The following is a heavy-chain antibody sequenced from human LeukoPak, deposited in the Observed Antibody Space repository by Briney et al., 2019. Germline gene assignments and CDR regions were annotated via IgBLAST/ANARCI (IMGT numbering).Heavy chain of an antibody. CDR2: IYYSGST. CDR1: GGSISSSSYY. Sequence: SETLSLTCTVSGGSISSSSYYWGWIRQPPGKGLEWIGSIYYSGSTYYNPSLKSRVTISVDTSKNQFSLKLSSVTAADTAVYYCARHARSKAIAVAGSRIYYYYYYYMDVWGKGTTVTISS. V-gene: IGHV4-39*01. J-gene: IGHJ6*03. CDR3: ARHARSKAIAVAGSRIYYYYYYYMDV. D-gene: IGHD6-19*01.